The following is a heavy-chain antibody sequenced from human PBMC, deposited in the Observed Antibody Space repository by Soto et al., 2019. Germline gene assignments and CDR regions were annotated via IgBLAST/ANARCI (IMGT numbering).Heavy chain of an antibody. V-gene: IGHV3-23*01. D-gene: IGHD3-10*01. CDR2: IYGDGRTT. CDR3: VKNSGWFNS. Sequence: VGSLRLSCEASGFTFSTTDMSWVRQAPGKGLEWVSTIYGDGRTTYYADSVRGRFSISRDNSKNMVYLQMDSLRVDDTAIYYCVKNSGWFNSWGQGSLVTVSS. J-gene: IGHJ5*01. CDR1: GFTFSTTD.